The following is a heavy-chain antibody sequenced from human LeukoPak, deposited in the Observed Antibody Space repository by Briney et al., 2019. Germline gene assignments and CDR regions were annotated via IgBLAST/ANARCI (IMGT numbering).Heavy chain of an antibody. CDR2: IYYSGST. CDR3: ARGLYSYGPRGFDY. J-gene: IGHJ4*02. CDR1: GGSISHYF. Sequence: SETLSLTCTVSGGSISHYFWSWIRQPPGKGLEWIGYIYYSGSTNYNPSLKSRVTISVDTSKNQFSLKLSSVTAADTAVYYCARGLYSYGPRGFDYWGQGTLVTVSS. D-gene: IGHD5-18*01. V-gene: IGHV4-59*01.